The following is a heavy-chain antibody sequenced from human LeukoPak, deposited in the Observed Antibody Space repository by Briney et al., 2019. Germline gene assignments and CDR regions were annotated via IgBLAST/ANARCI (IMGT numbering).Heavy chain of an antibody. CDR2: VSIYNDNT. CDR1: GYSFTDYD. Sequence: GASVKVSCKASGYSFTDYDFSWVRQAPGQGLEWLGWVSIYNDNTNYAREFQDRITMTTDISTSTAYMELKSLTSDDTAVYFCARTDHYQFDSWGQGTLVTVSS. CDR3: ARTDHYQFDS. V-gene: IGHV1-18*01. D-gene: IGHD3-10*01. J-gene: IGHJ4*02.